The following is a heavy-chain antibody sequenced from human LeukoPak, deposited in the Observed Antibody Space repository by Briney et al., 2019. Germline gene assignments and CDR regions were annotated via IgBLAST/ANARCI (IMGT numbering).Heavy chain of an antibody. J-gene: IGHJ5*02. D-gene: IGHD6-13*01. CDR2: IIPIFGTA. V-gene: IGHV1-69*13. CDR1: VGTFSSYA. Sequence: GASVKVSCKASVGTFSSYAISWVRQAPGQGLEWMGGIIPIFGTANYAQKFQGRVTITADESTSTAYMGLSSLRSEDTAVYYCARGHGSSWYGGWFDPWGQGTLVTVSS. CDR3: ARGHGSSWYGGWFDP.